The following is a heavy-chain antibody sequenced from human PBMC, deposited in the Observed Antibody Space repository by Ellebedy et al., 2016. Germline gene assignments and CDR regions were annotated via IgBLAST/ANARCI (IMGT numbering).Heavy chain of an antibody. D-gene: IGHD3-10*01. CDR3: ARDSDLMVRGEGGWFDP. CDR1: GFTVSSNY. CDR2: ISYDGSSK. J-gene: IGHJ5*02. Sequence: GGSLRLSCAASGFTVSSNYMTWVRQAPGKGLEWVAVISYDGSSKFYTDSLKGRFTISRDNAKNSLYLQMNNLRAEDTAVYYCARDSDLMVRGEGGWFDPWGQGTLVTVSS. V-gene: IGHV3-30*03.